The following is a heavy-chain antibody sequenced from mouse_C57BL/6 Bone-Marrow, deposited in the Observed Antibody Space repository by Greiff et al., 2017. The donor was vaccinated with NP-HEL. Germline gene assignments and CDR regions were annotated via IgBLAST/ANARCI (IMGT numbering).Heavy chain of an antibody. CDR1: GYTFTDYY. V-gene: IGHV1-19*01. J-gene: IGHJ2*01. D-gene: IGHD3-2*02. CDR3: AREAAQATLDY. Sequence: EVQLQQSGPVLVKPGASVKMSCKASGYTFTDYYMNWVKQSHGKSLEWIGVINPYNGGTSYNQKFKGKATLTVDKSSSTAYMELNSLTSEDSAVYYCAREAAQATLDYWGQGTTLTVSS. CDR2: INPYNGGT.